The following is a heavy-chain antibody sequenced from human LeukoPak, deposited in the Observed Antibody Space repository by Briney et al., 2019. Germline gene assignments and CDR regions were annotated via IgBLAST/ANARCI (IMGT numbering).Heavy chain of an antibody. CDR2: IWSDATNM. CDR3: AKDAQRGFDYSNSFQY. CDR1: GFIFTDYG. V-gene: IGHV3-33*06. D-gene: IGHD4-11*01. J-gene: IGHJ4*02. Sequence: GGSLRLSCAASGFIFTDYGFHWVRQAPGKGLEWVAAIWSDATNMFYANSVKGRFFIQRDDYQNTVYLEISRLRAEDTAVYYCAKDAQRGFDYSNSFQYWGQGSLVTVSS.